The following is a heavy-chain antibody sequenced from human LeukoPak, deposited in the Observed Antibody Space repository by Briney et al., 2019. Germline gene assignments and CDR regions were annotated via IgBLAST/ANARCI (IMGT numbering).Heavy chain of an antibody. CDR2: ISSSGSTI. CDR3: ARESTRQLWLRNYYYGMDV. Sequence: GRSLRLSCAASGFTFSDYYMSWIRQAPGKGLEWVSYISSSGSTIYYADSVKGRFTISRDNAKNSLYLQMNSLRAEDTAVYYCARESTRQLWLRNYYYGMDVWGQGTTVTVSS. D-gene: IGHD5-18*01. V-gene: IGHV3-11*01. J-gene: IGHJ6*02. CDR1: GFTFSDYY.